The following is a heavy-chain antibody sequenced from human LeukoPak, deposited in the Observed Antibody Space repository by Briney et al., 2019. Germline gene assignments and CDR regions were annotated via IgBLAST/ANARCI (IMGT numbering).Heavy chain of an antibody. V-gene: IGHV4-61*02. J-gene: IGHJ4*02. CDR1: GGSISSGPYY. CDR3: ASGIAADLY. CDR2: IYTSGST. Sequence: SQTLSLTCTVSGGSISSGPYYWSWIRQPAGKGLEWIGRIYTSGSTNYNPSLKSRVTISVDTSKNQFSLKLSSVTAADTAVYYCASGIAADLYWGQGTLVTVSS. D-gene: IGHD6-13*01.